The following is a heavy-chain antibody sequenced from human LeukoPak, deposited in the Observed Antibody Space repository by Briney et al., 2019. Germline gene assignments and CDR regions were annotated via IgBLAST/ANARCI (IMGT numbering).Heavy chain of an antibody. D-gene: IGHD1-1*01. CDR3: ARGPIQLWIHNAMDV. CDR2: IRSKAYRGTT. CDR1: GFTFGDHA. V-gene: IGHV3-49*04. J-gene: IGHJ6*02. Sequence: GGSLRLSCTGSGFTFGDHAMSWVRQAPGKGLQWVGFIRSKAYRGTTEYAASVKGRFTISRDDSASIAYLQMNSLKTEDTAVYYCARGPIQLWIHNAMDVWGQGTTVTVSS.